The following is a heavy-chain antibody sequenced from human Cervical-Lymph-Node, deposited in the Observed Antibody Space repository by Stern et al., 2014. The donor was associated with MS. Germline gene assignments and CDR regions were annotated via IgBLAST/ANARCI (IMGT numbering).Heavy chain of an antibody. CDR2: ISPILGTS. CDR1: GGTFSNYA. J-gene: IGHJ4*02. D-gene: IGHD3-22*01. Sequence: QVHLVQSGAEVKKPGSSVTVSCKASGGTFSNYAIDWVRQAPGQGLEWMGGISPILGTSTYAQKFQGRVTITADDFSTTAYMELSSLRSEDTAVYYCARDRSLGVTPFFDNWGQGTLVTVSS. CDR3: ARDRSLGVTPFFDN. V-gene: IGHV1-69*12.